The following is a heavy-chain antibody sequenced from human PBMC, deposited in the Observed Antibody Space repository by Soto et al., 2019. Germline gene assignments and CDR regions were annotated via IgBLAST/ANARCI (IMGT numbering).Heavy chain of an antibody. D-gene: IGHD3-22*01. CDR1: GGTFRSYA. CDR2: IIPIFGTA. V-gene: IGHV1-69*13. Sequence: SVKVSCKASGGTFRSYAISWVRQAPGQGLEWMGGIIPIFGTANYAQKFQGRVTITADESTSTAYMELSSLRSEDTAVYYCARDLRAWYYYDSSGYYYNAFDIWGQGTMVTVSS. J-gene: IGHJ3*02. CDR3: ARDLRAWYYYDSSGYYYNAFDI.